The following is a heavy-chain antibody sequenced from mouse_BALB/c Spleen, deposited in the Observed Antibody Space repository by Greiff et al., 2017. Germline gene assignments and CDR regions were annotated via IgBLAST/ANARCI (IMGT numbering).Heavy chain of an antibody. Sequence: EVQLVESGGDLVKPGGSLKLSCAASGFTFSSYGMSWVRQTPDKRLEWVATISSGGSYTYYPDSVKGRFTISRDNAKNTLYLQMSRLKSEDTAVYYCARHTVLNSNFDYWGQGTTLTVSS. V-gene: IGHV5-6*01. CDR2: ISSGGSYT. J-gene: IGHJ2*01. CDR3: ARHTVLNSNFDY. CDR1: GFTFSSYG. D-gene: IGHD4-1*02.